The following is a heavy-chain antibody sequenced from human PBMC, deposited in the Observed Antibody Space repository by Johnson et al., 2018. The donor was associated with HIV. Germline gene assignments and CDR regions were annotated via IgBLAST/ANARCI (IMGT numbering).Heavy chain of an antibody. J-gene: IGHJ3*01. V-gene: IGHV3-13*01. CDR3: ARGLIAVAGFDAFDV. CDR2: IGPTGDT. Sequence: VQLVESGGGVVQPGGSLRLSCAASGFTFSSYAMHWVRQATGKGLEWVSAIGPTGDTYYPGSVKGRFTISRENAKNSLYLQMNSLRAGDTAVYYCARGLIAVAGFDAFDVWGQGTIVTVSS. D-gene: IGHD6-19*01. CDR1: GFTFSSYA.